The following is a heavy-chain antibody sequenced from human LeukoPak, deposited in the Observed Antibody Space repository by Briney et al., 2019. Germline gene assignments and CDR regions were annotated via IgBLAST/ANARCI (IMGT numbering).Heavy chain of an antibody. J-gene: IGHJ4*02. Sequence: PSETLSLTCAVYGGSFSGYYWSWIRQPPGKGLEWIGEIYHSGSTNYNPSLKSRVTISVDTSKNQFSLRLKSVTAVDTAVYYCARGALLWFGAKMEYYFDSWGQGTPLTVSS. D-gene: IGHD3-10*01. CDR1: GGSFSGYY. V-gene: IGHV4-34*01. CDR3: ARGALLWFGAKMEYYFDS. CDR2: IYHSGST.